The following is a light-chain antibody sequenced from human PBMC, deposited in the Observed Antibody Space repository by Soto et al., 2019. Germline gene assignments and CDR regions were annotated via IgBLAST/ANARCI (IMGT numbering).Light chain of an antibody. Sequence: EIGLTQSPGTLSLSPGERATLSFMASQSVSSSCLAWYQQKPGQAPRLLIYGASSRATGIPDRFSGSGSGTDFTLTISRLEPEDFAVYYCQQYGSSPITFGQGTRLEIK. CDR2: GAS. CDR3: QQYGSSPIT. CDR1: QSVSSSC. J-gene: IGKJ5*01. V-gene: IGKV3-20*01.